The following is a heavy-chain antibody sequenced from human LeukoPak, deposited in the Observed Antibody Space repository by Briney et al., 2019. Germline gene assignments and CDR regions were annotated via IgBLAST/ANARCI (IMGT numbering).Heavy chain of an antibody. Sequence: GGSLRLSCAASGFTFDDYAMHWVRQAPGKGLEWVSGISWNSGSIGYADSVKGRFTISRDNAKYSLYLQMNSLRAEDTALYYCAKGRRMVVAATWDYFDYWGQGTLVTVSS. CDR1: GFTFDDYA. CDR2: ISWNSGSI. J-gene: IGHJ4*02. D-gene: IGHD2-15*01. CDR3: AKGRRMVVAATWDYFDY. V-gene: IGHV3-9*01.